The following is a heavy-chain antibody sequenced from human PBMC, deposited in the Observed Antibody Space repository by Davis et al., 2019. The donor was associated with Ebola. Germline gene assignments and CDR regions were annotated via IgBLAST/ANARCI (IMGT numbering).Heavy chain of an antibody. J-gene: IGHJ4*02. CDR1: GGSFSGYY. CDR3: ARGKFEWFGELTNYFDY. Sequence: SETLSLTCAVYGGSFSGYYWSWIRQPPGKGLEWIGEINHSGSTNYNPSLKSRVTISVDTSKNQFSLKLSSVTAADTAVYYCARGKFEWFGELTNYFDYWGQGTLVTVSS. D-gene: IGHD3-10*01. CDR2: INHSGST. V-gene: IGHV4-34*01.